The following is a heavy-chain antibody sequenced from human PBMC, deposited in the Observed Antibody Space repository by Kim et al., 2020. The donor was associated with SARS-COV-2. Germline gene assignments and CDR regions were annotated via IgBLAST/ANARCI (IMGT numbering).Heavy chain of an antibody. J-gene: IGHJ6*02. V-gene: IGHV3-74*01. CDR1: GFTFSSYW. CDR3: ATIDYGDYVHFSHNYGMDV. CDR2: INSDGSST. D-gene: IGHD4-17*01. Sequence: GGSLRLSCAASGFTFSSYWMHWVRQAPGKGLVWVSRINSDGSSTSYADSEKGRFTISRDNAKNTLYLQMNSLRAEDTAVYYCATIDYGDYVHFSHNYGMDVWGQGTTVTVSS.